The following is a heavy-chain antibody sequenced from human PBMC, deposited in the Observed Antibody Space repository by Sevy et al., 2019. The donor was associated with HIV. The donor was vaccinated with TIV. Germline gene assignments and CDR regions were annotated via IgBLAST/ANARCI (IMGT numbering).Heavy chain of an antibody. Sequence: ASVKVSCKASGYTFTNYAMHWVRQAPGQRLEWMGWINAGNGNTKYSQKFQGRVTITRDTSASTAYMELSSLRSEDTAVYYCAIVFGSSWFDTFDYWGQGTLVTVSS. V-gene: IGHV1-3*01. CDR2: INAGNGNT. D-gene: IGHD6-13*01. CDR1: GYTFTNYA. CDR3: AIVFGSSWFDTFDY. J-gene: IGHJ4*02.